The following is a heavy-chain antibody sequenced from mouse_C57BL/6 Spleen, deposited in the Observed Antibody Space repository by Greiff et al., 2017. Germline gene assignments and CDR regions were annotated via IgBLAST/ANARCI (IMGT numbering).Heavy chain of an antibody. CDR1: GYSFTGYY. D-gene: IGHD1-1*01. V-gene: IGHV1-42*01. J-gene: IGHJ4*01. CDR3: AFITRIVADYMDD. CDR2: INPSTGGT. Sequence: VQLQQSGPELVKPGASVKISCKASGYSFTGYYMNWVKQSPEKSLEWIGEINPSTGGTTYNQKFKAKATLTVAKSSSTAYMQLKSLTSEDSAVYYCAFITRIVADYMDDWGQGTSVTVSS.